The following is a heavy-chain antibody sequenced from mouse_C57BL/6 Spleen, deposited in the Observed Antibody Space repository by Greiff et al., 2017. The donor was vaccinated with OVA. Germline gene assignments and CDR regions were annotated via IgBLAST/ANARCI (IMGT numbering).Heavy chain of an antibody. D-gene: IGHD2-4*01. CDR1: GYSFTDYN. CDR2: INPNHGTT. V-gene: IGHV1-39*01. Sequence: EVQRVESGPELVKPGASVKISCKASGYSFTDYNMNWVKQSNGKSLEWIGVINPNHGTTSYNQKFKGKATLTVDQSSSTAYMQLNSLTSEDSAVYYCARYGDYAAPFDYWGQGTTLTVSS. J-gene: IGHJ2*01. CDR3: ARYGDYAAPFDY.